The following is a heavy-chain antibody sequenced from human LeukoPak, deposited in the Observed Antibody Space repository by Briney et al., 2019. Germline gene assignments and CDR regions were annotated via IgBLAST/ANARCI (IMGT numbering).Heavy chain of an antibody. CDR2: ISHSGNT. CDR3: VRGYCDSRGYSSPFDY. CDR1: GGSISSNY. V-gene: IGHV4-59*01. D-gene: IGHD3-22*01. Sequence: SETLFLTCTVSGGSISSNYWNWIRQPPGKGLEWIGYISHSGNTNYNSSFSSRVTISLDTSRTHFSLQLNSVTAADTAVYYCVRGYCDSRGYSSPFDYWGQGTLVTVSS. J-gene: IGHJ4*02.